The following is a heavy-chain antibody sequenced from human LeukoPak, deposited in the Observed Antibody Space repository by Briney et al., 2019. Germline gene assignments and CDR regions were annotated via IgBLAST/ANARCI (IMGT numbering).Heavy chain of an antibody. V-gene: IGHV1-8*01. D-gene: IGHD2-8*02. Sequence: ASVKVSCTASGYTFTSYDINWVRQATGQGLEWMGWMNPNSGNTGYAQKFQGRVTMTRNTSISTAYMELSSLRSEDTAVYYCARGRGVVYAADYWGQGTLVTVSS. CDR2: MNPNSGNT. CDR1: GYTFTSYD. J-gene: IGHJ4*02. CDR3: ARGRGVVYAADY.